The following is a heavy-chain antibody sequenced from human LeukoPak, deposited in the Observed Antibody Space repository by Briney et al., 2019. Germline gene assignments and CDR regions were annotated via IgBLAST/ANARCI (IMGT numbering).Heavy chain of an antibody. CDR1: GYTFTSYG. D-gene: IGHD4-17*01. V-gene: IGHV1-18*01. CDR3: ARDRGALAVTTKLAFDI. Sequence: ASVKVSCKASGYTFTSYGISWVRPAPGQGLEWMGWISAYNGNTNYAQKLQGRVTMTTDTSTSTAYMELRSLRSDDTAVYYCARDRGALAVTTKLAFDIWGQGAMVTVSS. J-gene: IGHJ3*02. CDR2: ISAYNGNT.